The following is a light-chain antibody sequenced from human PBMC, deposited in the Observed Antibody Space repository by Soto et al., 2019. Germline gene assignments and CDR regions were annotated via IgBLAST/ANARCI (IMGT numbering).Light chain of an antibody. J-gene: IGLJ1*01. Sequence: QSGLTQPGSGCGSRGRSITSSCTGTSSDVGNYDLVSWYQQLPGKAPKFILYEGSKRPSGVSNRFSGFKSGNTASLTISGLQAEDEADYYCCSYAGSSTYVFGTGTKVTAL. CDR2: EGS. CDR3: CSYAGSSTYV. CDR1: SSDVGNYDL. V-gene: IGLV2-23*01.